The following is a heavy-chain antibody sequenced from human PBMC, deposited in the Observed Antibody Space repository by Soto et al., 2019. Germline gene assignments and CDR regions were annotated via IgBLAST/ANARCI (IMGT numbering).Heavy chain of an antibody. CDR1: GDTFTFYS. J-gene: IGHJ4*02. CDR2: INPILSMS. D-gene: IGHD3-10*01. V-gene: IGHV1-69*02. Sequence: QVQLVQSGAEVKRPGSSVKVSCKASGDTFTFYSINWVRQAPGLGLEWMGRINPILSMSNYAQRFQGRVTMTADKATGKALMEISSLGSEDTATYYCASSYGSGYRAFDYWGQGALVTVSS. CDR3: ASSYGSGYRAFDY.